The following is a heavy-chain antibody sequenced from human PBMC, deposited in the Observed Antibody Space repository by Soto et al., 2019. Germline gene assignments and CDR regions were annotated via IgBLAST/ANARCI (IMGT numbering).Heavy chain of an antibody. CDR2: IIPIFGTA. CDR3: ARARYYYMDV. CDR1: GGTFSSYA. J-gene: IGHJ6*03. Sequence: EASVKVSCKASGGTFSSYAISWVRQAPGQGLEWMGGIIPIFGTANYAQKFQGRVTITADESTSTAYMELSSLRSEDTAVYYCARARYYYMDVWGKGTTVTVSS. V-gene: IGHV1-69*13.